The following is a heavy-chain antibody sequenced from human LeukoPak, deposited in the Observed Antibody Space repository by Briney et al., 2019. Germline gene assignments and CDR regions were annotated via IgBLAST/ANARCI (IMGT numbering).Heavy chain of an antibody. CDR3: AREESSGVDY. CDR1: GGSISSHY. Sequence: SETLSLTCTVSGGSISSHYWSWIRQHPGKGLEWIGYIYYSGSTYYNPSLKSRVTISVDTSKNQFSLKLSSVTAADTAVYYCAREESSGVDYWGQGTLVTVSS. D-gene: IGHD6-25*01. V-gene: IGHV4-59*06. J-gene: IGHJ4*02. CDR2: IYYSGST.